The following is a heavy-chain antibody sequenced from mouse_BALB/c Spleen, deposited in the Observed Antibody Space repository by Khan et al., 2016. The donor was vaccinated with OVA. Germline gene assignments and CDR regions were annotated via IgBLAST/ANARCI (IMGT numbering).Heavy chain of an antibody. J-gene: IGHJ4*01. CDR2: IWAGGST. CDR3: ARFLDGNLYAMDY. D-gene: IGHD2-1*01. Sequence: QVQLKESGPGLVAPSQSLSITCTVSGFSLTTHGVHWVRQPPGKGLEWLGVIWAGGSTNYNSALMSRLSISKDNSKSQVFLKMNSLQTDDTAMYYCARFLDGNLYAMDYWGQGTSVTVSS. V-gene: IGHV2-9*02. CDR1: GFSLTTHG.